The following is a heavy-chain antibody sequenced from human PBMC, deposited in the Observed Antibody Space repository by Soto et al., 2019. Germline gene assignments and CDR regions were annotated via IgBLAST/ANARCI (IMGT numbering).Heavy chain of an antibody. Sequence: GGSLRHSCAASGFSFRDYWMTWVRQAPGKGLDWVANIKQDGSDKYYLDSLKGRFTISRDNAKNSVDLLMNSLRAEDTAVYYCARGKDGRRAGTYYFDMDVWGKGTTVTVSS. CDR1: GFSFRDYW. CDR3: ARGKDGRRAGTYYFDMDV. J-gene: IGHJ6*03. CDR2: IKQDGSDK. V-gene: IGHV3-7*01. D-gene: IGHD1-1*01.